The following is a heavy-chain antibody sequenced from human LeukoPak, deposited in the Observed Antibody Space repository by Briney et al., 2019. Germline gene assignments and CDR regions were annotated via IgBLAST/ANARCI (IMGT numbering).Heavy chain of an antibody. CDR2: IYSSGST. CDR3: ARRNYGDYDHYFDY. D-gene: IGHD4-17*01. Sequence: SETLSLTCTVSGGSISSYYWSGIRQPPGKGLEWIGYIYSSGSTNYNPSLKSRVTISIDTSRNQFSLKLSSVTAADTAVYYCARRNYGDYDHYFDYWGQGTLVTVSS. J-gene: IGHJ4*02. V-gene: IGHV4-59*08. CDR1: GGSISSYY.